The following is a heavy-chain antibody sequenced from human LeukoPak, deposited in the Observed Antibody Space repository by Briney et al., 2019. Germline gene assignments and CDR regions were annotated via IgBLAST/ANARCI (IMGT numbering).Heavy chain of an antibody. CDR3: ARNFQGLGY. J-gene: IGHJ4*02. CDR1: RYTFTSYE. Sequence: ASVKVSCMASRYTFTSYEIIWVRQATGQGLEWMGWMNTNSGHTAYAQKFQGRVTMTAITSISTAYLELSSLGSEDTGVYYCARNFQGLGYWGQGTLVTVSS. D-gene: IGHD2-21*01. V-gene: IGHV1-8*01. CDR2: MNTNSGHT.